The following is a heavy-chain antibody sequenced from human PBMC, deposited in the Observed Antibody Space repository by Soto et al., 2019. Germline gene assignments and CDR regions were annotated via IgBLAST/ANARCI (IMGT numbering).Heavy chain of an antibody. Sequence: QMQLVQSGPEVKKPGTSVKVSCKASGFTFTSSAVQWVRQARGQRLECIGWIVVGSGNTNYAQKVQERVTITRDMSTSTAYMELSSLRSEDTAVYYCAAASYYYDSSGYHGSYYGMDVWGQGTTVTVSS. V-gene: IGHV1-58*01. D-gene: IGHD3-22*01. CDR2: IVVGSGNT. CDR3: AAASYYYDSSGYHGSYYGMDV. J-gene: IGHJ6*02. CDR1: GFTFTSSA.